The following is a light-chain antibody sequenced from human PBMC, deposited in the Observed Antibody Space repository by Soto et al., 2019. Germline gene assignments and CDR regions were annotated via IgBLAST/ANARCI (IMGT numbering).Light chain of an antibody. V-gene: IGKV1-39*01. J-gene: IGKJ1*01. CDR3: QQSYNTPWT. CDR1: QSVSTF. CDR2: AAS. Sequence: DIQVTQSPSSLSASVGDRVTITCRASQSVSTFLNWYQQEPGKAPKFLIHAASSLQSGVPSRFSGSGSGTDFTLTISSLQPEDFATYYCQQSYNTPWTFGQGTKVDIK.